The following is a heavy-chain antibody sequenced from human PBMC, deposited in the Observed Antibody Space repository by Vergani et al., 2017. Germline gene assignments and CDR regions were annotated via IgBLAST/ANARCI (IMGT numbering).Heavy chain of an antibody. CDR1: GGSFNTYY. D-gene: IGHD3-9*01. V-gene: IGHV4-59*13. CDR3: ARVMYRDEASTGYRLEGMDI. J-gene: IGHJ6*02. CDR2: IYSTGSP. Sequence: QVQLEESGPGLVKPSETLSLTCTVSGGSFNTYYWSWIRQSPGKGLEWIGYIYSTGSPNYNPSLNSRVTMSVDTSKNQFSLTLRSVTAADTAVYFCARVMYRDEASTGYRLEGMDIWGQGTTVTISS.